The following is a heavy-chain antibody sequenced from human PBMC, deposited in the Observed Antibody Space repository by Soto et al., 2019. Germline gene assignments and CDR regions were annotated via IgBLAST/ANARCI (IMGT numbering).Heavy chain of an antibody. V-gene: IGHV3-66*04. D-gene: IGHD5-18*01. J-gene: IGHJ4*02. Sequence: EVQLVESGGGLVQPGGSLRLSCAASGVTVSSNYMTWARQAPGKGLEWVSVIYGGGSTYYADSVKGRFTISRDNSKNTLYLQMNSLRAEDTAVYYCARHGYNYGGGYFDYWGQGTLVTVSS. CDR1: GVTVSSNY. CDR3: ARHGYNYGGGYFDY. CDR2: IYGGGST.